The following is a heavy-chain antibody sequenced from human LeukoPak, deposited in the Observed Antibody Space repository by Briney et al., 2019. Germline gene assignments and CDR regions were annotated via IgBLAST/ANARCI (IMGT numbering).Heavy chain of an antibody. CDR3: AVGATHYYMDV. J-gene: IGHJ6*03. CDR1: GGSIRGYY. D-gene: IGHD3-16*01. CDR2: IYYSGST. Sequence: SETLSLTCTVSGGSIRGYYWSWVRQPPGKGLEWIAYIYYSGSTNYNPSLKSRVTISLDTSKNQFSLKLSSVTTADTAVYYCAVGATHYYMDVWGKGTTVTVSS. V-gene: IGHV4-59*08.